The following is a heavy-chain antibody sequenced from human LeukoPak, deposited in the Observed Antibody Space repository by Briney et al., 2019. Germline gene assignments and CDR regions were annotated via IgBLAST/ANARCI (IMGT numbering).Heavy chain of an antibody. V-gene: IGHV1-69*05. CDR2: IIPIFGTA. D-gene: IGHD5-18*01. CDR3: ARDQRGYSYGHDAFDI. Sequence: GASVKVSCKASGGTFSSYAISWVRQAPGQGLEWMGRIIPIFGTANYAQKFQGRVTITTDESTSTAYMELSSLRSEDTAVYYCARDQRGYSYGHDAFDIWGQGTMVTVSS. CDR1: GGTFSSYA. J-gene: IGHJ3*02.